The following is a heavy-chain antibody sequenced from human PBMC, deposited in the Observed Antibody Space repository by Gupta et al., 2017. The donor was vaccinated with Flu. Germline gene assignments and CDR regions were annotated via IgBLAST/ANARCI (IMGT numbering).Heavy chain of an antibody. J-gene: IGHJ4*02. D-gene: IGHD3-10*01. CDR2: IIAYDGNT. Sequence: QIQLVQSGAEVKKPGASVKVSCKASGYTFTNYGFSWVRQAPGQGLEWMGWIIAYDGNTKYAKNSQGRVTMTTDTSTRTAYRELRSLRSEDTAVYDWARNHGEYDFASRNEAGGYWGQGTLVTVSS. CDR3: ARNHGEYDFASRNEAGGY. CDR1: GYTFTNYG. V-gene: IGHV1-18*01.